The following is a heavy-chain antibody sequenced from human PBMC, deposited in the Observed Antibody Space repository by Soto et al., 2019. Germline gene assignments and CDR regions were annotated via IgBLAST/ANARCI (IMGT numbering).Heavy chain of an antibody. CDR1: GYTFSRYG. Sequence: QGQLVQSGAEVKKPGASVKVSCKASGYTFSRYGISWVRQAPGQGLEWMGWISGYNGDTKYAQKFQGRVTMTVDTSXCTAYMELRSLTSDDTAVYYCAKNGQPPYYYYGMDVWGQGTTVGVSS. CDR2: ISGYNGDT. J-gene: IGHJ6*02. V-gene: IGHV1-18*01. CDR3: AKNGQPPYYYYGMDV. D-gene: IGHD2-8*01.